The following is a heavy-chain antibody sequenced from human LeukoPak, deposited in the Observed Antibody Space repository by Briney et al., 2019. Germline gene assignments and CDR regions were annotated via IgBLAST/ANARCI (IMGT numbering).Heavy chain of an antibody. J-gene: IGHJ4*02. D-gene: IGHD5-18*01. CDR2: INPNSGGT. CDR1: GYTFTGYY. V-gene: IGHV1-2*02. CDR3: ARDGDLQLWTAPYFDY. Sequence: GASVKVSCKASGYTFTGYYMHWVRQAPGQGLEWMGWINPNSGGTNYAQKFQGRVTMTRDTSISTAYMELSRLRSDDTAVYYCARDGDLQLWTAPYFDYWGQGTLVTVSS.